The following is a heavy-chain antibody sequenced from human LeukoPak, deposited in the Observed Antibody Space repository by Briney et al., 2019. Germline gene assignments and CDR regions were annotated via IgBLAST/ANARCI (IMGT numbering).Heavy chain of an antibody. Sequence: ASVKVSCKASGYTLTSYYMHWVRQAPGQGLEWMGIINPSGGSTSYAQKFQGRVTMTRDTSTSTVYMELSSLRSEDTAVYYCARRIAAAGPFDYWGQGTLVTVSS. V-gene: IGHV1-46*01. CDR2: INPSGGST. D-gene: IGHD6-13*01. CDR1: GYTLTSYY. CDR3: ARRIAAAGPFDY. J-gene: IGHJ4*02.